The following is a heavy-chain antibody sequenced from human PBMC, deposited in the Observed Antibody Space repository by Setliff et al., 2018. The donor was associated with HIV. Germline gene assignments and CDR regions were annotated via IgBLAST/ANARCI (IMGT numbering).Heavy chain of an antibody. J-gene: IGHJ4*02. V-gene: IGHV4-61*08. Sequence: PSETLSLTCTVSGGSISSGDYYWSWIRQSPGKGLEWIGYIYYSGSIYYNPSLKSRVTMSVDTSKNQFSLKLSSVTAVDTAVYYCAKKGNGDYHFDYWGQGTLVTVSS. CDR2: IYYSGSI. CDR3: AKKGNGDYHFDY. D-gene: IGHD4-17*01. CDR1: GGSISSGDYY.